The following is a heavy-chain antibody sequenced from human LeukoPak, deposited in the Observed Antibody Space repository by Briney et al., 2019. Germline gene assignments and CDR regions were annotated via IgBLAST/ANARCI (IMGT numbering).Heavy chain of an antibody. J-gene: IGHJ4*02. D-gene: IGHD3-9*01. CDR1: GYSFTSYW. Sequence: GESLKISCRGSGYSFTSYWIGWVRQLPGKGLEWMGIIYPGDSDTRYSPSFQGQVTISADKSINTAYLQWSSQKASDTAMYYCARLPNYDILTGYFSYFDYWGQGTLVTVSS. CDR3: ARLPNYDILTGYFSYFDY. V-gene: IGHV5-51*01. CDR2: IYPGDSDT.